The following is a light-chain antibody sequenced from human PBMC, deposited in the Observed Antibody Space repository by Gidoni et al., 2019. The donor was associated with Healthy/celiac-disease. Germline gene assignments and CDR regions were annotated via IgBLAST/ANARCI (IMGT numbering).Light chain of an antibody. Sequence: DIQMTQSPSTLSASVGDRVTITCRASQSISSWLAWYQQKPGKAPKLLIYKASSLESGVPSRFSGTGSGTDFTLTISRLQPDAFATYYCHQYNSYSLPFGGGTKVEIK. J-gene: IGKJ4*01. CDR1: QSISSW. CDR2: KAS. V-gene: IGKV1-5*03. CDR3: HQYNSYSLP.